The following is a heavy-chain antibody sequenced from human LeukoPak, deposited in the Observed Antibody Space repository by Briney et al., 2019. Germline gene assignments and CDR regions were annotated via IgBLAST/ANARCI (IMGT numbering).Heavy chain of an antibody. J-gene: IGHJ4*02. CDR1: GYTFTTYW. CDR2: IYPGDSNL. CDR3: ARLPRGRPSTHWVLYDYNNYLDY. Sequence: GESLKISCEASGYTFTTYWIGWVRQLPGKGLDWVGYIYPGDSNLGYNPSFQGQVTVSVDKSITTAYLQWSSLKASDTAMYYCARLPRGRPSTHWVLYDYNNYLDYWGQGTLVTVSS. V-gene: IGHV5-51*01. D-gene: IGHD5-24*01.